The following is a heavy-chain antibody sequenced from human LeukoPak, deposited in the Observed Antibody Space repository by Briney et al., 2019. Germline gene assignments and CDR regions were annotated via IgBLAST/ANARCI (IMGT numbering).Heavy chain of an antibody. CDR1: GFIFSDST. V-gene: IGHV3-73*01. Sequence: GGSLRLSCAASGFIFSDSTIHWVRQASGKGLEWVAHIRSKAHTYATAYVVSVKGRFTISGDDSKNMAYLQMNSLKSEDTAVYYCTRTSLGWGAFDMWGQGTVVTVS. CDR2: IRSKAHTYAT. J-gene: IGHJ3*02. CDR3: TRTSLGWGAFDM. D-gene: IGHD3-10*01.